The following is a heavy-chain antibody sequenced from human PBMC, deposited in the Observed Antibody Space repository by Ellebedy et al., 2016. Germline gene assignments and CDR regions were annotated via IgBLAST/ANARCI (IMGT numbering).Heavy chain of an antibody. J-gene: IGHJ4*02. CDR3: ARNTYYDFWSGYPDY. D-gene: IGHD3-3*01. CDR1: GGSISSSSYY. Sequence: SETLSLTXTVSGGSISSSSYYWGWIRQPPGKGLEWIGSIYYSGSTYYNPSLKSRVTISVDTSKNQFPLKLSSVTAADTAVYYCARNTYYDFWSGYPDYWGQGTLVTVSS. CDR2: IYYSGST. V-gene: IGHV4-39*01.